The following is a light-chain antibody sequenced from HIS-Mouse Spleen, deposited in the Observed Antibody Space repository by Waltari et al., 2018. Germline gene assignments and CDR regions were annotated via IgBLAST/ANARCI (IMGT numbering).Light chain of an antibody. CDR1: NMGSKS. V-gene: IGLV3-21*03. J-gene: IGLJ1*01. Sequence: SYVLTQPPSVSVAPGKTARITCGGNNMGSKSVPWYQQKPGQAPVLVVYDDSDRPSGIPERFSGSNSGNTATLTISRVEAGDEADYYCQVWDSSSDHPYVFGTGTKVTVL. CDR3: QVWDSSSDHPYV. CDR2: DDS.